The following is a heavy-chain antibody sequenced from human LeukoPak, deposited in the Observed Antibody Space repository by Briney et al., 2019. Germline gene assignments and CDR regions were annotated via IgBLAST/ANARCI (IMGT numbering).Heavy chain of an antibody. J-gene: IGHJ4*02. CDR2: VYYSGST. CDR1: GYSISSGYY. Sequence: SETLSLTCTVSGYSISSGYYWGWIRQPPGKGLEWIATVYYSGSTYYNPPLKGRVSISVDTSKNQFSLKLDSVTAADTAIYYCASRDYSSSPSKIDYWGQGALVTVSS. D-gene: IGHD6-6*01. CDR3: ASRDYSSSPSKIDY. V-gene: IGHV4-38-2*02.